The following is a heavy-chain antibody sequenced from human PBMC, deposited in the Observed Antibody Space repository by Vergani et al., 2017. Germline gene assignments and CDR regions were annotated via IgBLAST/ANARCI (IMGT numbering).Heavy chain of an antibody. Sequence: QVHLVESGGGVVQPGRSLRLSCVVSGFTSSYYGMHWVRQAPGKGLEWVAVISYDGTQKHYADSVKGRFTISRDNSKSTLYLQMNSLRTEDTAVYYCATNSSSTPGCKIGYFNEWGQGTLVTVSS. V-gene: IGHV3-30*03. D-gene: IGHD1-1*01. CDR2: ISYDGTQK. CDR3: ATNSSSTPGCKIGYFNE. J-gene: IGHJ4*02. CDR1: GFTSSYYG.